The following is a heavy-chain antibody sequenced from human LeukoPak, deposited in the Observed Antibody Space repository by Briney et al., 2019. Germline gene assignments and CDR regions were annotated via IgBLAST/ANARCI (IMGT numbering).Heavy chain of an antibody. CDR1: GFTFSDYY. CDR2: IRYDGSNK. Sequence: GGSLRLSCAASGFTFSDYYMSWIRQAPGKGLEWVAFIRYDGSNKYYADSVKGRFTISRDNSKNTLYLQMNSLRAEDTAVYYCAKVDFQHWGQGTLVTVSS. V-gene: IGHV3-30*02. J-gene: IGHJ1*01. CDR3: AKVDFQH.